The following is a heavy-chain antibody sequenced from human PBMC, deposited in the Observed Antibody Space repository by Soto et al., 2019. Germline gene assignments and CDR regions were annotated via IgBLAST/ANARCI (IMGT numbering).Heavy chain of an antibody. CDR1: GFTFSNAW. D-gene: IGHD2-21*02. J-gene: IGHJ4*02. CDR3: TTVDVTAVVPANPALFHS. CDR2: IKSNVDGATI. Sequence: EVQLVESGGGLVKPGESLRLSCAASGFTFSNAWMNWVRQAPGKGLEWVGRIKSNVDGATIDYAAPVKGRFTISRDDSINTLYLQLNSLKTEDSAVYYCTTVDVTAVVPANPALFHSWGRGTLVTVSS. V-gene: IGHV3-15*07.